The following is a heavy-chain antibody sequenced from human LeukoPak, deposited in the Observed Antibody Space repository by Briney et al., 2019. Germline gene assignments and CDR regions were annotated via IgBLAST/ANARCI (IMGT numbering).Heavy chain of an antibody. CDR2: IHYTGTT. D-gene: IGHD6-13*01. Sequence: SETLSLTCTVSGGSISGSTFYWAWIRQPPGKGLECIGNIHYTGTTYYNPSLKSRVTISVDTSKNQFSLKVNSVTAADTAVYHCARLSPAAGPWYFDYWGQGTLVTVSS. CDR1: GGSISGSTFY. J-gene: IGHJ4*02. V-gene: IGHV4-39*01. CDR3: ARLSPAAGPWYFDY.